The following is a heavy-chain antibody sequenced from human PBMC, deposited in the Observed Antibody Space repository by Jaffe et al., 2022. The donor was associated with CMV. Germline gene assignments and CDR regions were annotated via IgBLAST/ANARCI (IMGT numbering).Heavy chain of an antibody. Sequence: EVQLVESGGGLVKPGGSLRLSCAASGFTFSSYSMNWVRQAPGKGLEWVSSISSSSSYIYYADSVKGRFTISRDNAKNSLYLQMNSLRAEDTAVYYCARDCHVDGGNMCAFDIWGQGTMVTVSS. CDR1: GFTFSSYS. CDR3: ARDCHVDGGNMCAFDI. D-gene: IGHD2-15*01. J-gene: IGHJ3*02. V-gene: IGHV3-21*01. CDR2: ISSSSSYI.